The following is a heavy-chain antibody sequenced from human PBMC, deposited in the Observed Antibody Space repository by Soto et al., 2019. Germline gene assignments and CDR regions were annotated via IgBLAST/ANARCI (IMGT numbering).Heavy chain of an antibody. D-gene: IGHD3-16*01. CDR3: VRHPRGFYEF. Sequence: PSETLSLTCIVSGGSIDTNGYYWAWIRQPPGKGLEWIGSISHSGTTYYNSSLKSRIIISSDMSMNQFSLRLTSVTAADTAVYSCVRHPRGFYEFWGPGILVTVSS. CDR2: ISHSGTT. CDR1: GGSIDTNGYY. J-gene: IGHJ4*02. V-gene: IGHV4-39*01.